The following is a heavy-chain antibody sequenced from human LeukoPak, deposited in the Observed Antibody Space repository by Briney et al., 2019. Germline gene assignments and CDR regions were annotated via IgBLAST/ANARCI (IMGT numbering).Heavy chain of an antibody. CDR3: AREFCSGGSCYWYFDL. CDR2: ISSSSNYI. J-gene: IGHJ2*01. D-gene: IGHD2-15*01. CDR1: GFAFSSYS. Sequence: PGGSLRLSCAATGFAFSSYSMNWVRQAPGKGLEWVSSISSSSNYINYAGSVKGRFTSSRDNAKNSLYLQMNSLRAEDTAVYYCAREFCSGGSCYWYFDLWGRGTLVTVSS. V-gene: IGHV3-21*01.